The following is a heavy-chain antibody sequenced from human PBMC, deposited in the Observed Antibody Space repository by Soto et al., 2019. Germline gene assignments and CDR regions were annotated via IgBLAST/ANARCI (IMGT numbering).Heavy chain of an antibody. Sequence: SETLSLTCAVYGGSFSGYYWSWIRQPPGKGLEWIGYIYYSGSTNYNPSLKSRVTISVDTSKNQFSLKLSSVTAADTAVYYCARGDYYDSSGYYFSLGSIFFDYWGQGTLVTVSS. CDR3: ARGDYYDSSGYYFSLGSIFFDY. D-gene: IGHD3-22*01. CDR2: IYYSGST. V-gene: IGHV4-59*01. CDR1: GGSFSGYY. J-gene: IGHJ4*02.